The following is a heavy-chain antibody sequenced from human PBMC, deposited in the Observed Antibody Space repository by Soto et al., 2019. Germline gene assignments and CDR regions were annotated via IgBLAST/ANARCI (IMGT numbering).Heavy chain of an antibody. V-gene: IGHV3-48*01. CDR2: ISGSSSAI. J-gene: IGHJ5*02. CDR3: ARDRDWFDP. CDR1: GFTFSSYS. Sequence: EVQLVESGGGLVQPGGSLRLSCAASGFTFSSYSMNWVRQAPGKGLEWVSYISGSSSAIYYADSVKGRFTISRDNAKNSLYLQMNSLRAEDTAVYYCARDRDWFDPWGQGTLVTVSS.